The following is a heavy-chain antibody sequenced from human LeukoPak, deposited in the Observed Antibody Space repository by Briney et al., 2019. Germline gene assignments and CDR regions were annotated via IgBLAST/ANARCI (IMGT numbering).Heavy chain of an antibody. V-gene: IGHV4-39*01. CDR3: ARYFGTTGTPNY. CDR2: IYYSGST. J-gene: IGHJ4*02. D-gene: IGHD1-1*01. CDR1: GGSISSSTYY. Sequence: SETLSLICTVSGGSISSSTYYWGWIRQPPGKGLEWIGSIYYSGSTYYNPSLKSRVTISVDTSKNQFSLKLSSVTAADTAVYYCARYFGTTGTPNYWGQGTLVTVSS.